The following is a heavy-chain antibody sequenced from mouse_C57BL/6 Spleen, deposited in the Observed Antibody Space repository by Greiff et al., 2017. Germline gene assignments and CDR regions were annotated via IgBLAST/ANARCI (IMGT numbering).Heavy chain of an antibody. CDR2: INPSNGGT. Sequence: QVQLQQPGTELVKPGASVKMSCKASGYSFTSYWMNWVKQRHGKGLEWIGRINPSNGGTNYNEKFKSKATLSVDKSSSTAYMQLSSLTSGDSAVCYCARKTVDGMAYWGQGTPVTVSA. V-gene: IGHV1-53*01. J-gene: IGHJ4*01. CDR3: ARKTVDGMAY. CDR1: GYSFTSYW.